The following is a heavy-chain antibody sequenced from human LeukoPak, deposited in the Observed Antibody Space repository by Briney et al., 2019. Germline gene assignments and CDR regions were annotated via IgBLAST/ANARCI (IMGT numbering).Heavy chain of an antibody. V-gene: IGHV1-69*13. CDR3: ARRAAIMVRGVRYGMDV. CDR1: GGTFSSYA. D-gene: IGHD3-10*01. J-gene: IGHJ6*02. CDR2: IIPIFGTA. Sequence: ASVKVSCKASGGTFSSYAISWVRQAPGQELEWMGGIIPIFGTANYAQKFQGRVTITADESTSTAYMELSSLRSEDTAVYYCARRAAIMVRGVRYGMDVWGQGTTVTVSS.